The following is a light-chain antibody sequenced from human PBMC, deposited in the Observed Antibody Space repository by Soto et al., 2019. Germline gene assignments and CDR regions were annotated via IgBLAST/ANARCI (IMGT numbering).Light chain of an antibody. CDR1: QYISSDY. J-gene: IGKJ3*01. CDR2: GAS. CDR3: HHYAYSQST. V-gene: IGKV3-20*01. Sequence: EIVLTQSPGTLSLSPGERATLSCRATQYISSDYLAWYQQIPGQAPRLLIHGASIRAAGVPDRFSGSGSGADFTLTISRLEPEDFAVYYCHHYAYSQSTLGPGTKVDIK.